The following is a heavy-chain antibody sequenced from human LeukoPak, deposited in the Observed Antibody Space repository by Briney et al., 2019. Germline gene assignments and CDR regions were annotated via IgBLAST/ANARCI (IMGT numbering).Heavy chain of an antibody. D-gene: IGHD3-3*01. CDR2: IYYSGST. CDR3: ARVMRTAKKVLDY. Sequence: SETLSLTCTVSGGSVSSGSYYWSWIRQPPGKGLEWTGYIYYSGSTNYNPSLKSRVTISVDTSKNQFSLKLSSVTAADTAVYYCARVMRTAKKVLDYWGQGTLVTVSS. V-gene: IGHV4-61*01. J-gene: IGHJ4*02. CDR1: GGSVSSGSYY.